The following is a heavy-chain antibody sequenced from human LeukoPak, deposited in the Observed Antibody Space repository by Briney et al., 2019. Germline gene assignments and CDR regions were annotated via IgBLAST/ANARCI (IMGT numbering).Heavy chain of an antibody. CDR3: AVYSGYDYGGFDY. D-gene: IGHD5-12*01. J-gene: IGHJ4*02. V-gene: IGHV3-7*01. Sequence: PGGSLRLSCAASGVTFSSYWMSWVRQAPGKGLEWVANIKQDGSEKYYVDSVKGRFTISRDNAKNSLYLQMNSLRAEDTAVYYCAVYSGYDYGGFDYWGQGTLVTVSS. CDR2: IKQDGSEK. CDR1: GVTFSSYW.